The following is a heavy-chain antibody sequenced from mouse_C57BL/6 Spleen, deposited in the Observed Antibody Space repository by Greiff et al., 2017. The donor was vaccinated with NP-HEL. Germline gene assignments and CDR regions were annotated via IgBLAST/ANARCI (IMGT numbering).Heavy chain of an antibody. CDR1: GYAFSSYW. Sequence: QVQLQQSGAELVKPGASVKISCKASGYAFSSYWMNWVKQRPGKGLEWIGQIYTGDGDTNYNGKFKGKATLTADKSSSTAYMQLSSLTSEDSAVYFCASRGGNYVRAMDYWGQGTSVTVSS. J-gene: IGHJ4*01. CDR2: IYTGDGDT. D-gene: IGHD2-1*01. CDR3: ASRGGNYVRAMDY. V-gene: IGHV1-80*01.